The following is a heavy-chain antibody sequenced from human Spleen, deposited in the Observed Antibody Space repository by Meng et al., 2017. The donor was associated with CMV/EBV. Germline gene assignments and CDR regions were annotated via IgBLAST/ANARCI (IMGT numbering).Heavy chain of an antibody. V-gene: IGHV4-59*01. CDR1: GGSISSYY. J-gene: IGHJ4*02. Sequence: SETLSLTCTVSGGSISSYYWSWIRQPPGKGLEWIGYIYYSGIINYNPSLKSRVTISLDTSKNQFSLKLSSVTAADTAVHYCARGLRSETTFDYWGQGALVTVSS. CDR3: ARGLRSETTFDY. D-gene: IGHD1/OR15-1a*01. CDR2: IYYSGII.